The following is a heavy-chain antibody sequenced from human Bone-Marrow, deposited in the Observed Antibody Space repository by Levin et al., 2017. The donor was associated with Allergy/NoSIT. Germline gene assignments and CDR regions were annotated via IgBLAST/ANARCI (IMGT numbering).Heavy chain of an antibody. CDR1: GFNFSSYG. V-gene: IGHV3-33*01. CDR2: IWKDGSQD. CDR3: ARDSIEDYNIASADPNWFDP. Sequence: PGGSLRLSCAASGFNFSSYGMHWVRQAPGKGLEWVALIWKDGSQDYYGDSVRGRFTISRDNSKNTVSLEMSGLRVDDTAVYYCARDSIEDYNIASADPNWFDPWGQGTLVTVSS. J-gene: IGHJ5*02. D-gene: IGHD2/OR15-2a*01.